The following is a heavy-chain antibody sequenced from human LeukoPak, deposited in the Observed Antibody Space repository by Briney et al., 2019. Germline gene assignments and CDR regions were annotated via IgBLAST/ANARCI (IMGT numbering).Heavy chain of an antibody. D-gene: IGHD3-10*01. J-gene: IGHJ5*02. CDR1: GGTFSSYA. CDR3: AREGALGELLSPGQNWFDP. CDR2: IIPIFGTA. Sequence: SVKVSCKASGGTFSSYAISWVRQAPGQGLEWMGGIIPIFGTANYAQKFQGRVTITADESTSTAYMELSSLRSEDTAVYYCAREGALGELLSPGQNWFDPWGQGTLVTVSS. V-gene: IGHV1-69*01.